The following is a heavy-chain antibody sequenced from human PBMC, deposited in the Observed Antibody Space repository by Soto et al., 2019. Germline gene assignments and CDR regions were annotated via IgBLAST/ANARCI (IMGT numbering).Heavy chain of an antibody. CDR2: ISNDGETT. V-gene: IGHV3-64D*06. Sequence: GGSLRFSCSASGFIFSSYAMHWVRQAPGKGLEYLSVISNDGETTYYADSVKGRFTISRDNSKNTLYLQMSGLRVEDTAVYYCVKAGYNVYDSASDIWGQGTMVTVSS. CDR1: GFIFSSYA. CDR3: VKAGYNVYDSASDI. D-gene: IGHD5-12*01. J-gene: IGHJ3*02.